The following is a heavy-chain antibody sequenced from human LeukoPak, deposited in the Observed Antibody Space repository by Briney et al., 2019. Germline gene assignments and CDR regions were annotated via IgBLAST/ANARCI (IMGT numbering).Heavy chain of an antibody. CDR2: IYTSGST. V-gene: IGHV4-61*02. CDR3: ASWFRRYFDY. CDR1: GGSISSGSYY. J-gene: IGHJ4*02. Sequence: PSQTLSLTCTVSGGSISSGSYYWGWIRQPAGKGLEWIGRIYTSGSTNYNPSLKSRVTISVDTSKNQFSLKLSSVTAADTAVYYCASWFRRYFDYWGQGTLVTVSS. D-gene: IGHD3-10*01.